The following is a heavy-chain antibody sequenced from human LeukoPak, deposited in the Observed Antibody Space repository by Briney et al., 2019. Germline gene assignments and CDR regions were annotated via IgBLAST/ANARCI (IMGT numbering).Heavy chain of an antibody. J-gene: IGHJ4*02. Sequence: GGSLRLSCATSGFTFGSYALSWVRQAPGKGLEWVSTASGSDDATYYADSVKGRFAISRDDSKNTLHLQMGSLRAEDTALYYCAKGNTGSAYSAVDHWGQGTLVTVSS. V-gene: IGHV3-23*01. CDR2: ASGSDDAT. CDR1: GFTFGSYA. D-gene: IGHD2-15*01. CDR3: AKGNTGSAYSAVDH.